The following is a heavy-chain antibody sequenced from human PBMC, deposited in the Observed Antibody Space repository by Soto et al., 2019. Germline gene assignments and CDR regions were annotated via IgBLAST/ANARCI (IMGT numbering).Heavy chain of an antibody. CDR3: PCFLCYGGNCDDFYI. CDR1: GYSFTSYW. Sequence: GESLKISCKGSGYSFTSYWIGWVRQMPGKGLEWMGIIYPGDSDTRYSPSFQGQVTISADKSISTAYLQWISLKASDTAMYYCPCFLCYGGNCDDFYIWGQGTTVTGS. J-gene: IGHJ3*02. D-gene: IGHD4-17*01. V-gene: IGHV5-51*01. CDR2: IYPGDSDT.